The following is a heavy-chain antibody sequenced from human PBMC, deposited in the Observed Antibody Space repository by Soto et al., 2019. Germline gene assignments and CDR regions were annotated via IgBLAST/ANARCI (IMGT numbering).Heavy chain of an antibody. CDR1: GGSISSSSYY. J-gene: IGHJ4*02. CDR3: ARLSTRIAVAPIDY. CDR2: IYHSGST. Sequence: SETLSLTCTVSGGSISSSSYYWGWIRQPPGKGLEWIGNIYHSGSTNYNPSLKSRVTISVDTSKNQFSLKLSSVTAADTAVYYCARLSTRIAVAPIDYWGQGTLVTVSS. D-gene: IGHD6-19*01. V-gene: IGHV4-39*01.